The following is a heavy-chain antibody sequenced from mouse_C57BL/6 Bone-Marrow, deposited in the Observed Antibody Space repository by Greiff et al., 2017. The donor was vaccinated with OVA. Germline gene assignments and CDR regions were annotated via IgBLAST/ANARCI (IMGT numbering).Heavy chain of an antibody. CDR3: ARGQGYDYDFDY. CDR1: GYTFTSYW. J-gene: IGHJ2*01. D-gene: IGHD2-4*01. V-gene: IGHV1-52*01. Sequence: QVQLKQPGAELVRPGSSVKLSCKASGYTFTSYWMHWVKQRPIQGLEWIGNIDPSDSETHYNQKFKDKATLTVDKSSSTAYMQLSSLTSEDSAVYYCARGQGYDYDFDYWGQGTTLTVSS. CDR2: IDPSDSET.